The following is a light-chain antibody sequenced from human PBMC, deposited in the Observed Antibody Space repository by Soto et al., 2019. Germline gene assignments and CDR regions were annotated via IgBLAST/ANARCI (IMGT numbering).Light chain of an antibody. CDR3: QQYGTSPIT. CDR2: GAS. Sequence: ENVLTQSPGTLSLSPGERATLSCRASQTVSSYLTWYQQRRGQAPRLLIYGASKRATGIPDRFSGSGSGTDFTLTISRLEPEDFALYYCQQYGTSPITFGQGTRLEIK. CDR1: QTVSSY. V-gene: IGKV3-20*01. J-gene: IGKJ5*01.